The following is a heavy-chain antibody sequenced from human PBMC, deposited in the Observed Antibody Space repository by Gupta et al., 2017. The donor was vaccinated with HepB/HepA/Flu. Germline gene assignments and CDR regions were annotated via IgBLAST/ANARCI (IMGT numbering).Heavy chain of an antibody. J-gene: IGHJ4*02. CDR3: ARMSTSGTYFTY. V-gene: IGHV2-70*04. D-gene: IGHD1-26*01. Sequence: QVTLKEPGPALVKPTQTLTLTCTFSGFSLTTSGMRVTWIRQPPGKALEWLARIDWDDDKFYSTSLRTRLTISRDTSKNQVVLAMTNMDPVDTATYYCARMSTSGTYFTYWGQGTLVTVSS. CDR2: IDWDDDK. CDR1: GFSLTTSGMR.